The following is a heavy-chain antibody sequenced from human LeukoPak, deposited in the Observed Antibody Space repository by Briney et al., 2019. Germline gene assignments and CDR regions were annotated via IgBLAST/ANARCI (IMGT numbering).Heavy chain of an antibody. CDR2: IYTSGST. Sequence: SETQSLTCTVSGGSISSYHWSWIRQPAGKALVCIGRIYTSGSTNYNPSLKSRVTMSVGTAKNQFSLKLSSETAADTAVYYCARATRAAGCYYYYYYMDVWGKGTTVTVSS. CDR1: GGSISSYH. J-gene: IGHJ6*03. V-gene: IGHV4-4*07. D-gene: IGHD6-13*01. CDR3: ARATRAAGCYYYYYYMDV.